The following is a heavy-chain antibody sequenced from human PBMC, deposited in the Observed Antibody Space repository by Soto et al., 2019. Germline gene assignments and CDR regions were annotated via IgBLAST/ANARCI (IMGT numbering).Heavy chain of an antibody. CDR2: ISYDGSNK. D-gene: IGHD3-22*01. V-gene: IGHV3-30*03. Sequence: PGGSLRLSCAASGFTFSSYGMHWVRQAPGKGLEWVAVISYDGSNKYYADSVKGRFTISRDNSKNTLYLQMNSLRAEDTAVYYCARVGGPHYYDSSGYSLPQGYYGMDVWGQGTTVTVSS. CDR3: ARVGGPHYYDSSGYSLPQGYYGMDV. CDR1: GFTFSSYG. J-gene: IGHJ6*02.